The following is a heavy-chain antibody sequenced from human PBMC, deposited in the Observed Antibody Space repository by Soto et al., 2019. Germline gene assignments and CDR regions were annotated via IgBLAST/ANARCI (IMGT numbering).Heavy chain of an antibody. Sequence: GGSLRLSCTASGFMFGSYWMTWVRHVPGKGLQWVANIRRDGSEKYYVDFVKGRFTISRDNADNSVFLDMNNLRVDDTATYYCARVRATDYEIDYWGQGALVTVSS. CDR2: IRRDGSEK. CDR3: ARVRATDYEIDY. D-gene: IGHD4-17*01. CDR1: GFMFGSYW. V-gene: IGHV3-7*03. J-gene: IGHJ4*02.